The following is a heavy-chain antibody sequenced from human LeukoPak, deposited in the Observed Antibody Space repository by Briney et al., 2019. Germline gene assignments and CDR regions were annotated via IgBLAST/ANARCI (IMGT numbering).Heavy chain of an antibody. CDR3: ARVKSSSSPGSDY. CDR2: INHSGST. CDR1: GGSFSGYY. J-gene: IGHJ4*02. V-gene: IGHV4-34*01. Sequence: PSETLSLTCAVYGGSFSGYYWSWIRQPPGRGLEWIGEINHSGSTNYNPSLKSRVTISVDTSKNQFSLKLSSVTAADTAVYYCARVKSSSSPGSDYWGQGTLVTVSS. D-gene: IGHD6-13*01.